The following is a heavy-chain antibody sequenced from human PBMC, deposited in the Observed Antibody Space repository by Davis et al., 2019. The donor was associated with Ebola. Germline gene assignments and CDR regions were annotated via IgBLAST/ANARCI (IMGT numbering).Heavy chain of an antibody. CDR3: ARDPGVLRFLEWSAYYNMDI. CDR1: GFTFSSYW. D-gene: IGHD3-3*01. J-gene: IGHJ6*01. Sequence: GESLKISCAVSGFTFSSYWMSWVRQAPGKGLEWVANIKQDGSEIHYVDSVKGRFTISRDNTKNSLYLQMNSLRDEGTAVYYCARDPGVLRFLEWSAYYNMDIWGQGTTVTVSS. V-gene: IGHV3-7*01. CDR2: IKQDGSEI.